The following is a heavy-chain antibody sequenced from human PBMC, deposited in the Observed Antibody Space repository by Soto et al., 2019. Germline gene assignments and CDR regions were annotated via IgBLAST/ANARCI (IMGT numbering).Heavy chain of an antibody. J-gene: IGHJ4*02. CDR3: AREPKHNYDTSTWNGGLDS. CDR2: IYYTGHN. D-gene: IGHD3-22*01. Sequence: QVQLQESGPGLVKPSQTLSLSCTVSGDSISSPHYYWTWVRQPPGQGLEWVGYIYYTGHNFNNPAIQSRIAMSVDPSTNQFSLNLASVTAADTAVYYCAREPKHNYDTSTWNGGLDSWGPGTLVTVSS. CDR1: GDSISSPHYY. V-gene: IGHV4-30-4*01.